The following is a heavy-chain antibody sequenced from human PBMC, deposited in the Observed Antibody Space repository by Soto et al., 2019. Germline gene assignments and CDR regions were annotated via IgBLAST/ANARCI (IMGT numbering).Heavy chain of an antibody. Sequence: QVQLQESGPGLVKPSQTLSLTCTVSGGSISSGGNYWSLIRQHPGKGLEWIGYIYYSGSTYYNPSLNSRVTISVDTSKNQFSLKLSSVTAADTAVYYCARSGYSYGPNPLLYWGQATLVTVSS. CDR2: IYYSGST. V-gene: IGHV4-31*03. CDR1: GGSISSGGNY. J-gene: IGHJ4*01. D-gene: IGHD5-18*01. CDR3: ARSGYSYGPNPLLY.